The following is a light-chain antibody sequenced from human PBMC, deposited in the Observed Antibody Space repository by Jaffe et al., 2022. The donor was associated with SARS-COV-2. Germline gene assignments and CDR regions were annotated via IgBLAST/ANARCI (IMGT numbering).Light chain of an antibody. CDR3: SSYARSNNFV. V-gene: IGLV2-8*01. J-gene: IGLJ1*01. CDR2: DVS. Sequence: QSALTQPPSASGSPGQSVTISCTGTSSDVGGYNYVSWYQQHPGTAPKLMIYDVSKRPSGVPDRFSGSKSGNTASLTVSGLQAEDEADYYCSSYARSNNFVFGTGTKVTVL. CDR1: SSDVGGYNY.